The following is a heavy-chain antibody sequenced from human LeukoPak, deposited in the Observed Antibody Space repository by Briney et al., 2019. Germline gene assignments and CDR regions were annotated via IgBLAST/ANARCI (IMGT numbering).Heavy chain of an antibody. Sequence: EASVKVSCKASGGTFSSYAISWVRQAPGQGLEWMGGIIPIFGTANYAQKFQGRVTITADESTSTAYMELSSLRSEDTAVYYWERAFYSSSWYLYWFAPGGKGTLVTVSS. D-gene: IGHD6-13*01. CDR3: ERAFYSSSWYLYWFAP. J-gene: IGHJ5*02. V-gene: IGHV1-69*13. CDR1: GGTFSSYA. CDR2: IIPIFGTA.